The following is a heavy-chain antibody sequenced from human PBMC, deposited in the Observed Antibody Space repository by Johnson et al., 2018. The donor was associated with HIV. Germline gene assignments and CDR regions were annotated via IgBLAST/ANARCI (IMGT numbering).Heavy chain of an antibody. CDR2: IWYDGSNK. J-gene: IGHJ3*02. CDR3: ASKTPVVEDAFYI. D-gene: IGHD2-2*01. V-gene: IGHV3-33*01. Sequence: QVQLVESGGGVVQPGRSLRLSCAASGFTFGSYGMHWVRQAPGKGLEWVAVIWYDGSNKYYADSVKGRFTISRDNSKNTLYLQMNSLRAEDTAVYYCASKTPVVEDAFYIWGQGTMVTVSS. CDR1: GFTFGSYG.